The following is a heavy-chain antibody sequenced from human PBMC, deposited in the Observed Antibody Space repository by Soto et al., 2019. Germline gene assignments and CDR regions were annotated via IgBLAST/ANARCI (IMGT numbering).Heavy chain of an antibody. CDR1: GGTFSSYA. D-gene: IGHD1-20*01. CDR2: IIPIFGTA. J-gene: IGHJ5*02. V-gene: IGHV1-69*13. Sequence: VKVSCKASGGTFSSYAISWVRQAPGQGLEWMGGIIPIFGTANYAQKFQGRVTITADESTSTAYMELSSLRSEDTAVYYCARDVTGTTMGWFDPWGQGTLVTVSS. CDR3: ARDVTGTTMGWFDP.